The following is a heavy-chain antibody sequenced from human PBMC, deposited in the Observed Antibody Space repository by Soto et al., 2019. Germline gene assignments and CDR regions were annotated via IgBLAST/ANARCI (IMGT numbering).Heavy chain of an antibody. CDR1: VFTFSSYA. CDR2: ITGSGSYT. D-gene: IGHD4-4*01. CDR3: AKDWSVTTGLFDY. Sequence: EVQLLESGGDLVQPGGSLRLSCAASVFTFSSYAMSWVRQAPGKGLEWVSGITGSGSYTYHADSVKGRFTISRDNSKNTLYLQMNSLRADDTAVYYCAKDWSVTTGLFDYWGQGTLVTVSS. J-gene: IGHJ4*02. V-gene: IGHV3-23*01.